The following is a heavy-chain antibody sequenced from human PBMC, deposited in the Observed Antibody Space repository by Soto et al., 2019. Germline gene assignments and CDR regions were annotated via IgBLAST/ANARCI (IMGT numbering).Heavy chain of an antibody. Sequence: LSLTCTVSGGSISSGGYYWSWIRQHPGKVLEWIGYIYYSGITYYNPSLKSRVTISVDTSRNQFSLKLSSVTAADTAVYYCARSGKSDYGDSPRFYYYGMDVWGQGTRVTVYS. CDR3: ARSGKSDYGDSPRFYYYGMDV. CDR1: GGSISSGGYY. V-gene: IGHV4-31*03. D-gene: IGHD4-17*01. J-gene: IGHJ6*02. CDR2: IYYSGIT.